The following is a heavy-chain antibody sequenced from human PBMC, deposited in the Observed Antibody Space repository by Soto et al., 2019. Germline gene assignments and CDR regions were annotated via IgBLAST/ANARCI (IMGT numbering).Heavy chain of an antibody. J-gene: IGHJ4*02. CDR3: AKATWTQRKTYYFDY. CDR1: GFTFSSYA. D-gene: IGHD1-1*01. Sequence: GGSLRLSCAASGFTFSSYAMSWVRQAPGKGLEWVSAISGSGGSTYYADSGKGRFTISRDNSKNTLYLQMNSLRAEDTAVYYCAKATWTQRKTYYFDYWGQGTLVTVSS. CDR2: ISGSGGST. V-gene: IGHV3-23*01.